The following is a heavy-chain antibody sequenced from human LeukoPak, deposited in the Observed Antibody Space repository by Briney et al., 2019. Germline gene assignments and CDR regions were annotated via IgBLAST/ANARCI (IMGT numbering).Heavy chain of an antibody. CDR1: GGTFSSYT. CDR2: IIPILGIA. CDR3: ARYYYDSSGYYHNWFDP. D-gene: IGHD3-22*01. J-gene: IGHJ5*02. V-gene: IGHV1-69*02. Sequence: SVKVSCKASGGTFSSYTISWVRQAPGQELEWMGRIIPILGIANYAQKFQGRVTTTADKSTSTAYMELSSLRSEDTAVYYCARYYYDSSGYYHNWFDPWGQGTLVTVSS.